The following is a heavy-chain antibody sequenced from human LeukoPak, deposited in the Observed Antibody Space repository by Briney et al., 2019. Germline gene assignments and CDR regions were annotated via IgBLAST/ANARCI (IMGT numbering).Heavy chain of an antibody. Sequence: SETLSLTCAVYGGSFSGYYWSWIRQPPGKGLEWIGEINHSGSTNYNPSLKSRVTISVDTSKNQFPLKLSSVTAADTAVYYCARGPYVGRYPIAAAGPVKFDYWGQGTLVTVSS. J-gene: IGHJ4*02. CDR1: GGSFSGYY. V-gene: IGHV4-34*01. D-gene: IGHD6-13*01. CDR2: INHSGST. CDR3: ARGPYVGRYPIAAAGPVKFDY.